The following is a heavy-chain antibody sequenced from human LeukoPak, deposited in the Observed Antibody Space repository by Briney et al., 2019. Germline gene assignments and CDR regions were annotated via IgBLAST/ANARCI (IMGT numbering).Heavy chain of an antibody. CDR2: INSDGSST. V-gene: IGHV3-74*01. J-gene: IGHJ4*02. D-gene: IGHD1-26*01. CDR1: GFTFSSYW. Sequence: PGGSLRLSCAASGFTFSSYWMHWVRQAPGKGLVWVSRINSDGSSTSYADSVKGRFTISRGNAKNTLYLQMNSLRAEDTAVYYCSWWELRFDYWGQGTLVTVSS. CDR3: SWWELRFDY.